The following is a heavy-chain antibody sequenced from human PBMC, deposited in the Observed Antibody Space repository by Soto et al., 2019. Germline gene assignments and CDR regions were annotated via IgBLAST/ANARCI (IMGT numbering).Heavy chain of an antibody. CDR3: ASSHAGAHITAAVL. J-gene: IGHJ4*02. D-gene: IGHD6-13*01. Sequence: QLQLQESGSGLVKPSQTLSLTCAVSGGSISSGGYSWSWIGQPPGKGLEWIGYIYHSGSTYYNPSLKSRVTISVDRSKNQFSLKLSSVTAADTAVYYCASSHAGAHITAAVLWGQGTLVTVSS. CDR2: IYHSGST. CDR1: GGSISSGGYS. V-gene: IGHV4-30-2*01.